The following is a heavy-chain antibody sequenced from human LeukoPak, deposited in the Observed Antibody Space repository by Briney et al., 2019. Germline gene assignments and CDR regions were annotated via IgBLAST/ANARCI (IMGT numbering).Heavy chain of an antibody. CDR1: GFTFSSFA. CDR3: AKVQDCTTGFCYTGGGFDY. D-gene: IGHD2-8*01. CDR2: IITRGGST. J-gene: IGHJ4*02. Sequence: GGSLRLSCAASGFTFSSFAMSWVRQAPGKGLEWVSIIITRGGSTYYADSVKGRFTISRDNVKNTLFLQMNSLRAEDTAVYYCAKVQDCTTGFCYTGGGFDYWGQGTLVTVSS. V-gene: IGHV3-23*01.